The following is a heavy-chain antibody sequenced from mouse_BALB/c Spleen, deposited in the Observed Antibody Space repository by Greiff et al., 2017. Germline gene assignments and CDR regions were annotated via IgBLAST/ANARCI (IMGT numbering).Heavy chain of an antibody. D-gene: IGHD3-1*01. Sequence: VQGVESGPGLVAPSQSLSITCTVSGFSLTSYDISWIRQPPGKGLEWLGVIWTGGGTNYNSAFMSRLSISKDNSKSQVFLKMNSLQTDDTAIYYCVRDRANFYAMDYWGQGTSVTVSS. CDR2: IWTGGGT. CDR3: VRDRANFYAMDY. J-gene: IGHJ4*01. V-gene: IGHV2-9-2*01. CDR1: GFSLTSYD.